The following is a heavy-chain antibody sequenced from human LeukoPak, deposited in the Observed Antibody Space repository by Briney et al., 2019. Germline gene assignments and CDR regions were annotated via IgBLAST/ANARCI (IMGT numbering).Heavy chain of an antibody. V-gene: IGHV3-48*04. CDR1: GFTFSSYS. J-gene: IGHJ4*02. CDR2: ISSSGSTI. D-gene: IGHD3-10*01. Sequence: GGSLRLSCAASGFTFSSYSMNWVRQAPGKGLEWVSYISSSGSTIYYADSVKGRFTISRDNAKNSLYLQMNSLRAEDTAVYYCARGGNYGSGSYYNEPFDYWGQGTLVTVSS. CDR3: ARGGNYGSGSYYNEPFDY.